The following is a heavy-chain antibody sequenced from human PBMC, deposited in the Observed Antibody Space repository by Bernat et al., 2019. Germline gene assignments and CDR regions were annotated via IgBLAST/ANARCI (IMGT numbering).Heavy chain of an antibody. Sequence: EVQLVESGGDLVKPGESLRLSCATSAFIFTDAWMNWVRQAPGKGLEWVGSIKRKTDGGTTEYAAPVKGRFTISREESKNTVYLQMNSLKIEDTGIYYCNTDRITTFGRFWGQGTLVTVSS. V-gene: IGHV3-15*07. CDR2: IKRKTDGGTT. CDR1: AFIFTDAW. J-gene: IGHJ4*02. D-gene: IGHD3-3*01. CDR3: NTDRITTFGRF.